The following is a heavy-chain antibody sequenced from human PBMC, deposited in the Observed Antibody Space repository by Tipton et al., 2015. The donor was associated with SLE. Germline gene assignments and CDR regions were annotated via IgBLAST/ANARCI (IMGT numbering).Heavy chain of an antibody. V-gene: IGHV4-39*07. CDR2: INYSGRT. CDR1: GASISGSSYY. D-gene: IGHD4-11*01. J-gene: IGHJ4*02. Sequence: TLSLTCSVSGASISGSSYYWGWIRQPPGEGLEWIGSINYSGRTYYNPSLRSRVTILVDTSKNQFSLSLSSVTAADTAVYYCAGLDDYSNYDPSYYFDYWGQGTLVTVSS. CDR3: AGLDDYSNYDPSYYFDY.